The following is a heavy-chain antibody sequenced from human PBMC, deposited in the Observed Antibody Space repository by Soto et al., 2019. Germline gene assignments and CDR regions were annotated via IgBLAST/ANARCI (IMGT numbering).Heavy chain of an antibody. CDR3: AKVLSSGSYSGALEY. D-gene: IGHD1-26*01. CDR1: GFSITSFA. J-gene: IGHJ4*02. Sequence: VGSLRLSCVASGFSITSFAMSGVRQAPGKGLEWASAISASGGSTYADSVKGRFTISRDNSKNTLYLQMNSLRVEDTAVYYCAKVLSSGSYSGALEYWGQGALVTVSS. V-gene: IGHV3-23*01. CDR2: ISASGGST.